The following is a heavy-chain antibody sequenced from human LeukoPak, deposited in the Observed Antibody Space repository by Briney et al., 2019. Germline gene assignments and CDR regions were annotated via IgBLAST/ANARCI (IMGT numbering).Heavy chain of an antibody. CDR3: ARGYYGSGSHCCHMDV. V-gene: IGHV4-34*01. Sequence: PSETLSLTCAVYVGSFSGYYWSWIRQPPGKGLEWIGEINHRGGTNYDSSLKSRVTISVDTSKNQFSLKLSSVTAADTAEYYCARGYYGSGSHCCHMDVWGKGTTITVS. CDR2: INHRGGT. CDR1: VGSFSGYY. D-gene: IGHD3-10*01. J-gene: IGHJ6*03.